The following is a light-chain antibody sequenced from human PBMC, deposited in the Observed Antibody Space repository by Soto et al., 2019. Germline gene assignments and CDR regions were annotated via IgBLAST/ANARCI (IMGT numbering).Light chain of an antibody. CDR1: QSVGSY. CDR3: QQRSNSPIT. J-gene: IGKJ5*01. Sequence: EILLTQSPCTLSLSPGERATLSCRASQSVGSYLAWYQQKPGQAPRLLIYDASNRATGIPARSSGSGSGTDFTLTISSLAPEDFELYYCQQRSNSPITFGQGTRLEIK. CDR2: DAS. V-gene: IGKV3-11*01.